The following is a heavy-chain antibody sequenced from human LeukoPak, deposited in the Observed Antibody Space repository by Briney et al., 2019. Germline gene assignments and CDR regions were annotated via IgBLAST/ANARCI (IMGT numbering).Heavy chain of an antibody. CDR3: ARVGRSANAFDI. D-gene: IGHD1-14*01. CDR2: MNPNSGNT. V-gene: IGHV1-8*01. Sequence: ASVKVSCKASGYTFTSYDINWVRQATGQGLEWMGWMNPNSGNTGYAQKFQGRVTMTRNTSISTAYMELSRLRSDDTAVYYCARVGRSANAFDIWGQGTMVTVSS. J-gene: IGHJ3*02. CDR1: GYTFTSYD.